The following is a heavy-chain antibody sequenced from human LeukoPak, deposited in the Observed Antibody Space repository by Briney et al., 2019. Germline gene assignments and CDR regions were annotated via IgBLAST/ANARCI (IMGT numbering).Heavy chain of an antibody. J-gene: IGHJ4*02. V-gene: IGHV4-59*01. Sequence: SETLSLTCTVSGGSISSYYWSWVRQPPGKGLEWIGFVYYTGSTNYSPSLKSRVTISVDTSKNQFSLKLRSVTAADTAVYYCARVVLLKFDYGGQGTLVTVSS. CDR2: VYYTGST. CDR1: GGSISSYY. D-gene: IGHD3-10*01. CDR3: ARVVLLKFDY.